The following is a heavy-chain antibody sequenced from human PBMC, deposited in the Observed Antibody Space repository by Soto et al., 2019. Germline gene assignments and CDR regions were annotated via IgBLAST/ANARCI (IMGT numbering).Heavy chain of an antibody. CDR1: GGSISSYY. J-gene: IGHJ6*03. CDR3: ARVGDGRRTGYYYYYMDV. CDR2: IYYSGST. V-gene: IGHV4-59*01. D-gene: IGHD3-10*01. Sequence: SETLSLTCTVSGGSISSYYWSWIRQPPGKGLEWIGYIYYSGSTNYNPSLKSRVTISVDTSKNQFSLKLSSVTAADTAVYYCARVGDGRRTGYYYYYMDVWGKGTTVTVSS.